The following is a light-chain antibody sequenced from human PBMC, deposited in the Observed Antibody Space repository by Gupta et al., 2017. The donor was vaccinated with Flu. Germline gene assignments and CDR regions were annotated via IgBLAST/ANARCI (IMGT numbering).Light chain of an antibody. V-gene: IGLV2-14*01. CDR2: AVS. CDR3: TSHTSSSTLAV. CDR1: SSDVGGYNY. J-gene: IGLJ1*01. Sequence: QSALTQPASVSGSPGTSITISCTGTSSDVGGYNYVSWYQQHPVQSPKLLIYAVSIRHSGVSNRFSGSKYGTTASMTITGLQAEEEADYYCTSHTSSSTLAVFGTGTKCTVL.